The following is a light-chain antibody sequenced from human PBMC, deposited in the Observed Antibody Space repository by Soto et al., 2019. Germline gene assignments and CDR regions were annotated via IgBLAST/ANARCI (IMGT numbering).Light chain of an antibody. CDR1: QSVSSN. CDR2: GAS. J-gene: IGKJ1*01. Sequence: EIVMTQSPATLAGSPGETVTLSCRASQSVSSNLAWYQQKPGQAPRLLIYGASTRATGIPARFSGSGSGTDFTHTISRLEPEDFAVYYCQQYGSSGTFGQGTKVDIK. V-gene: IGKV3-15*01. CDR3: QQYGSSGT.